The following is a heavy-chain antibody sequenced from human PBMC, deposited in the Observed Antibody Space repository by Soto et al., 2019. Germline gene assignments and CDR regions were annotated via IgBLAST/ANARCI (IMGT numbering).Heavy chain of an antibody. CDR2: ISGSGGST. V-gene: IGHV3-23*01. J-gene: IGHJ6*02. CDR3: AKGASGYYYYGMDV. CDR1: GFTFSSYA. Sequence: EVQLLESGGGLVQPGGSLRLTCAASGFTFSSYAMSWVRQAPGKGLEWVSAISGSGGSTYYADSVKGRFTISRDNSKTTLYLQMNSLRAEDTAVYYCAKGASGYYYYGMDVWGQGTTVTVSS. D-gene: IGHD3-10*01.